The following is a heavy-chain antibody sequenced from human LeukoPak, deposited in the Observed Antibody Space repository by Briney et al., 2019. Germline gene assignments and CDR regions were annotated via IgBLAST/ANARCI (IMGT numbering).Heavy chain of an antibody. CDR1: GDSITNTNW. D-gene: IGHD2-15*01. CDR2: IDHRGNT. V-gene: IGHV4-4*02. J-gene: IGHJ4*02. Sequence: PSETLSLTCAVSGDSITNTNWWNWVRQPPGKGLEWIAEIDHRGNTNYNPSLKSRVTISADKSKNQFSLKLNSVTAADTAVYYCARGCGPGYWGQGTLVTVSA. CDR3: ARGCGPGY.